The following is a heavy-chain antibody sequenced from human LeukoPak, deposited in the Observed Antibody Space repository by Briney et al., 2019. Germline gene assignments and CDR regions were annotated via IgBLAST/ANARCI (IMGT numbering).Heavy chain of an antibody. V-gene: IGHV3-15*01. CDR2: IKSITDGGTT. Sequence: GGSLRLSCAASGFTFSNAWMSWVRQAPGKGLEWVGRIKSITDGGTTDYAAPVKGRFTISRDDSKNTLYLQMNSLKTEDTAVYYCTTDGYCSGGSCPDYWGQGTLVTVSS. CDR3: TTDGYCSGGSCPDY. J-gene: IGHJ4*02. D-gene: IGHD2-15*01. CDR1: GFTFSNAW.